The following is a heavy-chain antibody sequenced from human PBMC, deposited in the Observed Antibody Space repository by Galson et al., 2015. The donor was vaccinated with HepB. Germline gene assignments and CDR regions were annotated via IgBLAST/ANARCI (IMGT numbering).Heavy chain of an antibody. V-gene: IGHV1-69*13. J-gene: IGHJ2*01. Sequence: SVKVSCKASGGTFSSYAISWVRQAPGQGLEWMGGIIPIFGTANYAQKFQGRVTITADESTSTAYIELSRLRFDDTAVYYCARGAGYGDYWGYFDLWGRGTLVTVSS. CDR3: ARGAGYGDYWGYFDL. CDR1: GGTFSSYA. CDR2: IIPIFGTA. D-gene: IGHD4-17*01.